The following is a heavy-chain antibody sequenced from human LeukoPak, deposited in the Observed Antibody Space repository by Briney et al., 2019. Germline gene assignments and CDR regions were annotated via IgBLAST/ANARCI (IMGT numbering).Heavy chain of an antibody. J-gene: IGHJ4*02. CDR2: IYNTGRT. CDR1: GGSITNYY. V-gene: IGHV4-59*08. CDR3: ARQGELAIDY. D-gene: IGHD1-26*01. Sequence: PSETLSLTCSVSGGSITNYYWSWIRQSPGKGLEWIGFIYNTGRTNYNPSLQSRVTMSIDTSKNQFSLRLSSVTAADTAVYYCARQGELAIDYWGQGTLVTVSS.